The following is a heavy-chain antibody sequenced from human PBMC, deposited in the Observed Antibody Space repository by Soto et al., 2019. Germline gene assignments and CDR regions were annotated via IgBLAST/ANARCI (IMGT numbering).Heavy chain of an antibody. V-gene: IGHV4-39*07. CDR2: IYTSGST. CDR3: ARDFRGAIEGIAARQHWFDP. J-gene: IGHJ5*02. D-gene: IGHD6-6*01. Sequence: QLQLQESGPGLVKPSETLSLTCTVSGGSISSSSYYLGWIRQPPGKGLEWIGSIYTSGSTNYNPSLKSRVIMSVDTSKSQLSLKLSSVTAADTAVYYCARDFRGAIEGIAARQHWFDPWGQGTLVTVSS. CDR1: GGSISSSSYY.